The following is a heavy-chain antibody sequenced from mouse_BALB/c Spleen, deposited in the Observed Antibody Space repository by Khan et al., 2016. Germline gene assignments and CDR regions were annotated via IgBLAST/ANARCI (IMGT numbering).Heavy chain of an antibody. Sequence: QIQLVQSGPELKKPGETVKISCNASGYTFTDYSMHWVKQAPGKGVKWMGWIDTETGEPTYADDFKGRFAFSLETSASTAYLQINNLIHVDTATYICARSSGCCYNYCSRQLWGHGASVTVSS. D-gene: IGHD1-1*01. J-gene: IGHJ4*01. CDR1: GYTFTDYS. CDR3: ARSSGCCYNYCSRQL. V-gene: IGHV9-2-1*01. CDR2: IDTETGEP.